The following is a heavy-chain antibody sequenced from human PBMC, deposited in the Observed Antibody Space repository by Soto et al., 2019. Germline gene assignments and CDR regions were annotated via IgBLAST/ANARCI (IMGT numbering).Heavy chain of an antibody. J-gene: IGHJ2*01. CDR1: GGSVRNARFY. Sequence: QVQLKESGPGLVKPSETLSLPCSVSGGSVRNARFYCAWIRQAPGTGLEYIGSIFYTGVTNYNLSLRSRVTISLSTSTNHLSLMLNSMTAADTAVDYCVRVRDSSWYADLWGRGTLVTVSS. CDR2: IFYTGVT. V-gene: IGHV4-61*03. CDR3: VRVRDSSWYADL. D-gene: IGHD3-22*01.